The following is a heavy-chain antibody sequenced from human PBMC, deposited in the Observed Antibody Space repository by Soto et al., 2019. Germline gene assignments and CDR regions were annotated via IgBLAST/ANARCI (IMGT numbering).Heavy chain of an antibody. Sequence: SQTLSLTCAISGDSVSSNSAAWNWIRQSPSRGLEWLGRTYYRSKWYNDYAVSVKSRITINPDTSKNQFSLQLNSVTPEDTAVYYCARDLRMGIAVAGASYYYGMDVWGQGTTVTVSS. CDR2: TYYRSKWYN. D-gene: IGHD6-19*01. CDR1: GDSVSSNSAA. V-gene: IGHV6-1*01. CDR3: ARDLRMGIAVAGASYYYGMDV. J-gene: IGHJ6*02.